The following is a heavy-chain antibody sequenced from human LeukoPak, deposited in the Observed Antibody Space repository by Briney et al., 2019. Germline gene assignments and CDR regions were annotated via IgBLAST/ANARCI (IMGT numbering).Heavy chain of an antibody. CDR1: GFTFSSYS. D-gene: IGHD6-13*01. Sequence: GGSLRLSCAASGFTFSSYSMNWVRQAPGKGREWVSSISSSNNYIYYADSVKGRFTISRDNAKNSLYLQMNSLRAEDTAVYYCARVGELAPIDYWGQGILVTVSS. J-gene: IGHJ4*02. V-gene: IGHV3-21*01. CDR2: ISSSNNYI. CDR3: ARVGELAPIDY.